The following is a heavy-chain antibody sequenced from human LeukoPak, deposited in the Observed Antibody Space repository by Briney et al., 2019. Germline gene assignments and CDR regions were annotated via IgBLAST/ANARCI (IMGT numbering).Heavy chain of an antibody. CDR3: ARVEDWGAAGNRMDY. V-gene: IGHV3-7*01. J-gene: IGHJ4*02. CDR2: IKQDGSEK. CDR1: GFTFSSYW. Sequence: GGSLRLSCAASGFTFSSYWMSWVRQAPGKGLEWVANIKQDGSEKYYVDSVKGRFTISRDNAKNSLYLQMNSLRAEDTAVYYCARVEDWGAAGNRMDYWGQGTLVTVSS. D-gene: IGHD6-13*01.